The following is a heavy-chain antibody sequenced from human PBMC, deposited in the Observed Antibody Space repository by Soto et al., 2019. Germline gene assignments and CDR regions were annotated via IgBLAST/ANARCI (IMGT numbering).Heavy chain of an antibody. CDR3: AKMVRGAGGYYYYYYGMDV. J-gene: IGHJ6*04. V-gene: IGHV1-8*01. D-gene: IGHD3-10*01. CDR2: MNPNSGNT. Sequence: ASVKVSCKASGYTFTSYDINWVRQATGQGLEWMGWMNPNSGNTGYAQKFQGRVTMTRNTSISTAYMELSSLRSEDTAVYYCAKMVRGAGGYYYYYYGMDVWGKGTTVTDSS. CDR1: GYTFTSYD.